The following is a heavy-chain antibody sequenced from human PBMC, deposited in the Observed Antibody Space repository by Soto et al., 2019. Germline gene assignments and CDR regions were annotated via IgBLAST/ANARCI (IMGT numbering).Heavy chain of an antibody. V-gene: IGHV3-30-3*01. Sequence: QVQLVESGGGVFQPGRSLRLSCAASGFTFTNHAMHWVRQAPGNGLEWVAVISNDGSNKYYADSVKGRFTISRDNSKNTLYLQMNSLRGEDTALYYCARARRWLKFLDYWGPRTLVTVSS. J-gene: IGHJ4*02. D-gene: IGHD5-12*01. CDR2: ISNDGSNK. CDR3: ARARRWLKFLDY. CDR1: GFTFTNHA.